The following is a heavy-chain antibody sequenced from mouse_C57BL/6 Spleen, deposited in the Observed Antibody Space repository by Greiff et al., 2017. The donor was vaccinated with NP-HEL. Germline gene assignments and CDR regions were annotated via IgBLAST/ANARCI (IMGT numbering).Heavy chain of an antibody. CDR3: ARSCLYAYDVGHFDY. V-gene: IGHV1-55*01. Sequence: QVQLQQPGAELVKPGASVKMSCKASGYTFTSYWITWVKQRPGQGLEWIGYIYPGSGSTNYNEKFKSKATLTVDTYSSTAYMQLSSLTSEDSAVYDCARSCLYAYDVGHFDYWGQGPTLAVSS. J-gene: IGHJ2*01. D-gene: IGHD2-2*01. CDR2: IYPGSGST. CDR1: GYTFTSYW.